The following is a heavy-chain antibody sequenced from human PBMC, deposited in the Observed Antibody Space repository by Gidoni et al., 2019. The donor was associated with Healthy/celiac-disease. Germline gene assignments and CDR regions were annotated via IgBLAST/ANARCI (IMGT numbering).Heavy chain of an antibody. CDR3: AKFNYDSSGYYPGAFDI. CDR2: ISGSGGST. Sequence: EVQLLESGGGLVQPGGSLRLSCAASGFTFSIYAMSWVRQAPGKGLEWVSAISGSGGSTYYADSVKGRFTISRDNSKNTLYLQMNSLRAEDTAVYYCAKFNYDSSGYYPGAFDIWGQGTMVTVSS. D-gene: IGHD3-22*01. CDR1: GFTFSIYA. J-gene: IGHJ3*02. V-gene: IGHV3-23*01.